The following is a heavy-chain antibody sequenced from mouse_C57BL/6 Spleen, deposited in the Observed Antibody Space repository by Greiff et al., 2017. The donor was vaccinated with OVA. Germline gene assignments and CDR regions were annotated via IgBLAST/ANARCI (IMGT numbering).Heavy chain of an antibody. D-gene: IGHD1-1*01. CDR3: ARNYGSSLYYFDY. J-gene: IGHJ2*01. Sequence: DVMLVESGGGLVKPGGSLKLSCAASGFTLSDYGMHWVRQAPEKGLEWVAYISSGSSTIYYADTVKGRFTISRDNAKNTLFLQMTSLRSEDTAMYYCARNYGSSLYYFDYWGQGTTLTVSS. CDR2: ISSGSSTI. V-gene: IGHV5-17*01. CDR1: GFTLSDYG.